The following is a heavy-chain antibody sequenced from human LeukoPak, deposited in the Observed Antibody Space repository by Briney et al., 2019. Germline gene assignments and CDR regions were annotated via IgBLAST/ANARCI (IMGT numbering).Heavy chain of an antibody. CDR2: INSEGSSI. CDR1: GFTFCSYW. J-gene: IGHJ4*02. V-gene: IGHV3-74*03. D-gene: IGHD5-12*01. Sequence: GGSLRLSCAASGFTFCSYWMHWVRQAPGKGLVWVSRINSEGSSITYADSVKGRFTISRDNAKNTLYLQMNSLRVEDTAVYYCAREGRVSGYDFDCWGQGTLVTVSS. CDR3: AREGRVSGYDFDC.